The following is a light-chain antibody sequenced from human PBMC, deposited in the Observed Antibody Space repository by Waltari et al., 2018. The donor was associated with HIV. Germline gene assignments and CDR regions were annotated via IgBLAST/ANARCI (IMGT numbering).Light chain of an antibody. CDR1: QSLRHRNGYNE. Sequence: DLVMTQSPLPLPVTPVEPASIVCRSSQSLRHRNGYNELDWYLQKPVQSPQLLIYLGSNRASGVPDRFSGSGSGTDFTLKISRVEAEDVVVYYCMQALQAPYTFGQGTKLEIK. V-gene: IGKV2-28*01. CDR3: MQALQAPYT. J-gene: IGKJ2*01. CDR2: LGS.